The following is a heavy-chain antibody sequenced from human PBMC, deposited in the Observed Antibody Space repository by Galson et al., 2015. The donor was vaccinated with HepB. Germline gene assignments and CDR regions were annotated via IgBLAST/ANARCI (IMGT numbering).Heavy chain of an antibody. J-gene: IGHJ4*02. D-gene: IGHD3-22*01. Sequence: SVKVSCKASGYTFTRNGLSWVRQAPGQGLEWMGWISAYNGAREYAQKFQGRVTMTTDTSTSTAYMEMRSLRSDDTAVYYCARVSHFDHDNSVYYPLDFGYCGQGPLVTGSS. CDR3: ARVSHFDHDNSVYYPLDFGY. CDR2: ISAYNGAR. V-gene: IGHV1-18*04. CDR1: GYTFTRNG.